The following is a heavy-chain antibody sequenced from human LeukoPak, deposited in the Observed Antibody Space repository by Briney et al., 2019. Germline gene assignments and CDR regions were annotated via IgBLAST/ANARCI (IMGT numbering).Heavy chain of an antibody. CDR1: GFTFSTYA. V-gene: IGHV3-64*01. CDR3: ARAHPYGGGWYGPDEY. J-gene: IGHJ4*02. Sequence: GESLRLSCAASGFTFSTYAMHWVRQAPGKGLEYVAAINDNGGITHYTNSVKGRFTVSRDNSKDTLYLQMDCLRVEDMAVYYCARAHPYGGGWYGPDEYWGQGTLVSVSS. D-gene: IGHD6-19*01. CDR2: INDNGGIT.